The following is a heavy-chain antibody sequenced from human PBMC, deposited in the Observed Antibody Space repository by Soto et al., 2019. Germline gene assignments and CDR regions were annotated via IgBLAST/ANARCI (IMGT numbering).Heavy chain of an antibody. V-gene: IGHV4-59*01. D-gene: IGHD4-17*01. Sequence: SETLSLTCTVSGGSISSYYWSWIRQPPGKGLEWIGYIYYSGSTNYNPSLKSRVTISVDTSKNQFSLKLSSVTAADTAVYYCARDSDLYGDVAYYWGQGTLVTVSS. CDR3: ARDSDLYGDVAYY. CDR1: GGSISSYY. J-gene: IGHJ4*02. CDR2: IYYSGST.